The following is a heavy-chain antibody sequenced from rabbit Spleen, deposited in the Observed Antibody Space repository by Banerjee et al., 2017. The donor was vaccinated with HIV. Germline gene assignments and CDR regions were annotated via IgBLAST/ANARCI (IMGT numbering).Heavy chain of an antibody. CDR3: ARYGGGGWNVDL. J-gene: IGHJ4*01. CDR1: GFDFNSYS. Sequence: QEQLVESGGGLVQPEGSLTLTCKASGFDFNSYSMGWVRQAPGKGLEWITSFYSGDGRTYYASWAKGRFTISKTSSTTVTLQMTSLTAADTATYFCARYGGGGWNVDLWGPGTLVTVS. D-gene: IGHD2-1*01. V-gene: IGHV1S45*01. CDR2: FYSGDGRT.